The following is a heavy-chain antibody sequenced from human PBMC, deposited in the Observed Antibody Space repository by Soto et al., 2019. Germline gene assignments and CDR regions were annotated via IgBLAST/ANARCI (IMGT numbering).Heavy chain of an antibody. J-gene: IGHJ6*02. CDR1: GGCPISDS. D-gene: IGHD1-1*01. Sequence: XSLKLSCTRSGGCPISDSSSWGRQSPAQGIEWMGGIIPIFGPANFAKKFQCRVTITADESTTTAYMELSSLTSEDTAVYYCATGSFTSTGGRIGYHYNAMDVWGQRTTVTVSS. CDR2: IIPIFGPA. V-gene: IGHV1-69*01. CDR3: ATGSFTSTGGRIGYHYNAMDV.